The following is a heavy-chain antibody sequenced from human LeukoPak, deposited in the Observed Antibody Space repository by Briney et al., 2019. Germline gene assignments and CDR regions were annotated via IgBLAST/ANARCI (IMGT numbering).Heavy chain of an antibody. V-gene: IGHV1-69*04. CDR2: IIPILGIA. CDR3: ARERKDIVTLAY. J-gene: IGHJ4*02. D-gene: IGHD2-15*01. CDR1: GGTFSSYA. Sequence: GASVKVSCKASGGTFSSYAISWVRQAPGQGLEWMGRIIPILGIANYAQKFQGRVTITADKSPSTAYMELSSLRSEDTAVYYCARERKDIVTLAYWGQGTLVTVSS.